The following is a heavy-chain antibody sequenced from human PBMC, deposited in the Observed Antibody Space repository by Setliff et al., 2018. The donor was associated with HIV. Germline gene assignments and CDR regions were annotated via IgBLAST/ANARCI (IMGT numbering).Heavy chain of an antibody. CDR2: VYFSGST. D-gene: IGHD1-26*01. CDR3: ARGFGSLDP. CDR1: GASITSGIYY. V-gene: IGHV4-61*02. J-gene: IGHJ5*02. Sequence: SETLSLTCSVSGASITSGIYYWAWIRQPAGKGLESIGRVYFSGSTNYNPSLKSRVTISLDTSKNRFSLNLRSVTAADTAVYYCARGFGSLDPWGKGTLVTVS.